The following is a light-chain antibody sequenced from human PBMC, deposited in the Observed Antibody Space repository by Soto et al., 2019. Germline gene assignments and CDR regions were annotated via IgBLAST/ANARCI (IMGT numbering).Light chain of an antibody. CDR3: QQYYSTPLT. Sequence: DFVMSQSPDSLAVSLGERATINCKSSQSVLYSSNNKNYLAWYPQKPGQPPKLLIYWASNRESGVPDRFSGSGSGTDFTLSISSLQAEDVAVYYSQQYYSTPLTFGGGTKVEIK. CDR1: QSVLYSSNNKNY. CDR2: WAS. J-gene: IGKJ4*01. V-gene: IGKV4-1*01.